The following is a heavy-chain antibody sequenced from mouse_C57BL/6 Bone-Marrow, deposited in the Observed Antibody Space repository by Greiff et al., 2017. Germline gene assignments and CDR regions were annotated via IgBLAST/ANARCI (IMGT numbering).Heavy chain of an antibody. J-gene: IGHJ2*01. CDR3: SSFDGNYFDF. CDR1: GFNIKDDY. V-gene: IGHV14-4*01. D-gene: IGHD2-3*01. Sequence: VQLQQSGAELVRPGASVKLSCTASGFNIKDDYIHWVKQRPEQGLEWIGWIDPEIGDTEYASKFQGKATITSYTSSNTAYLQLSSLTSVDTAVYYCSSFDGNYFDFWGQGTPLTVAS. CDR2: IDPEIGDT.